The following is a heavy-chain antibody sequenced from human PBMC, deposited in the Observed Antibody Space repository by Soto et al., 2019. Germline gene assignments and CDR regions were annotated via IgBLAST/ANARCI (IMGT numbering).Heavy chain of an antibody. J-gene: IGHJ4*02. Sequence: WGSLRLSCAASGFSFFSYALSCGRQAPVKGLEWVSTISGSDGKTFYADSVKGRFSISRDTSQSTLYLQMNSLRADDTAMYYCARWSYLDYWGQGTRVTVSS. CDR2: ISGSDGKT. D-gene: IGHD3-3*01. CDR1: GFSFFSYA. V-gene: IGHV3-23*01. CDR3: ARWSYLDY.